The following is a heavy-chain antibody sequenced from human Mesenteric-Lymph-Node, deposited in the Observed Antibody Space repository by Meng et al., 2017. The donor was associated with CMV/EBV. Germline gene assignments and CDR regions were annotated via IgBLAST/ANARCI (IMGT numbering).Heavy chain of an antibody. V-gene: IGHV3-30*04. CDR3: ARERLAKLDFDY. CDR2: VSPDGRTQ. J-gene: IGHJ4*02. CDR1: GFTFSSHP. D-gene: IGHD3-9*01. Sequence: GGSLRLSCAASGFTFSSHPMQWVRQTPGRGLEWVAVVSPDGRTQYYADSVKGRFTISRDNSKDTFYLEMNNLRPEDTGVYYCARERLAKLDFDYWGLGTLVTVSS.